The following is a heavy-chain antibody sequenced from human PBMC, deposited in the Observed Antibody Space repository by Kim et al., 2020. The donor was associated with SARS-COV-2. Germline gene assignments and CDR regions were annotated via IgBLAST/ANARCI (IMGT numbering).Heavy chain of an antibody. V-gene: IGHV1-3*01. CDR2: INAGNGNI. D-gene: IGHD3-22*01. CDR1: GNTFTSFS. CDR3: ATSYYFDTSGFFQPLDY. Sequence: ASVKVSCKASGNTFTSFSVHWVRQAPGQGLEWMGWINAGNGNIKYSQKFQGRITITRDTSASTAYLDVSSLRYEDTACSYCATSYYFDTSGFFQPLDYWGQGTLVTVAS. J-gene: IGHJ4*01.